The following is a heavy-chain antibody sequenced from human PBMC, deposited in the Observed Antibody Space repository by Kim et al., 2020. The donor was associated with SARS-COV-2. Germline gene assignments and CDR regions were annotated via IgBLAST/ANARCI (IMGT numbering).Heavy chain of an antibody. CDR1: GFTFSSYW. CDR2: INSDGSST. CDR3: ARVDSSWLNQLDY. D-gene: IGHD6-13*01. Sequence: GGSLRLSCAASGFTFSSYWMHWVRQVPGKGLVWVSRINSDGSSTDYADSVKGRFTISRDNAKNTLYLQMNSLRAEDTAVYYCARVDSSWLNQLDYWGQGTPLTVSS. J-gene: IGHJ4*02. V-gene: IGHV3-74*01.